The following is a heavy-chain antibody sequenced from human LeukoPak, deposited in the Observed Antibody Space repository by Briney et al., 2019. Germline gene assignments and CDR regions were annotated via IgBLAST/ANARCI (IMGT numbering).Heavy chain of an antibody. CDR1: GHNFNTYW. CDR2: IYPEDSDA. Sequence: GESLRISCQGSGHNFNTYWIGWVRQMPGKGLEWMGIIYPEDSDARYSPSFQGHVTISADKSISTAYLQWSTLKASDTATYYCARRGSSSSHFGSWGRGTQVIVSS. V-gene: IGHV5-51*01. J-gene: IGHJ4*01. D-gene: IGHD2/OR15-2a*01. CDR3: ARRGSSSSHFGS.